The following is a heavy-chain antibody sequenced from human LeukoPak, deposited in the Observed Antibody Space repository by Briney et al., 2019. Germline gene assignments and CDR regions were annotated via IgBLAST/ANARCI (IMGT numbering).Heavy chain of an antibody. V-gene: IGHV3-21*01. J-gene: IGHJ3*01. CDR2: ISPTSAYI. Sequence: GGSLRLSCAASGFTLRSYTMNWVRQAPRKGLDWVSSISPTSAYIYYQDSVKGRFTISRDDAKNSLYLEMDSLRAEDTAVYYCARTIYYYESTSYFSDAFDVWGQGTMVTASS. D-gene: IGHD3-22*01. CDR1: GFTLRSYT. CDR3: ARTIYYYESTSYFSDAFDV.